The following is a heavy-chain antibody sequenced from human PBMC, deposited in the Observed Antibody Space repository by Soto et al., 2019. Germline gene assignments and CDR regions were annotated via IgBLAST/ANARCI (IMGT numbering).Heavy chain of an antibody. CDR1: GGSISSYY. J-gene: IGHJ5*02. V-gene: IGHV4-59*08. CDR3: ARHLNVLRFLEWFPSWFDP. Sequence: SETLSLSWTVSGGSISSYYWSWVRQPPGKGLEWIGDIYYSGSTNYNPSLKSRVTISVDTSKNQFSLKLSSVTAADTAVYYCARHLNVLRFLEWFPSWFDPWGQGTLVTVSS. CDR2: IYYSGST. D-gene: IGHD3-3*01.